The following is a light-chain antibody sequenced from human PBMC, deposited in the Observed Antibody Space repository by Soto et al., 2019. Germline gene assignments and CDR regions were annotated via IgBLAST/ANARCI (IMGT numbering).Light chain of an antibody. CDR1: QGISNY. CDR3: QKYTNVPA. CDR2: AAS. J-gene: IGKJ4*01. V-gene: IGKV1-27*01. Sequence: DIQMTQSPYSLSASVGDRVTITCRPSQGISNYLAWYQQIPGKVPKLLISAASTLQSGVPSRFSGSGSGTDFTLTISSLQPEDVATYYCQKYTNVPAFGGGIKVEIK.